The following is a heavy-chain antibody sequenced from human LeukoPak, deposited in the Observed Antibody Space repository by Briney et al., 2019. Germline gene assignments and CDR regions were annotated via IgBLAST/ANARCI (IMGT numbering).Heavy chain of an antibody. J-gene: IGHJ3*02. D-gene: IGHD3-9*01. V-gene: IGHV3-30*03. CDR3: ARAPKYYDILTGYSPGAFDI. CDR2: ISYDGSNK. Sequence: GGSLRLSCAASGFTFSTYGMHWVRQAPGKGLEWVAVISYDGSNKYYADSVKGRFTISRDNAKNSLYLQMNSLRAEDTAVYYCARAPKYYDILTGYSPGAFDIWGQGTMVTVSS. CDR1: GFTFSTYG.